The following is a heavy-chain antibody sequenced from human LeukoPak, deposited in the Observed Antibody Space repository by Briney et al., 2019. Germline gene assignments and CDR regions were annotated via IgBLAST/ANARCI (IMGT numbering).Heavy chain of an antibody. V-gene: IGHV3-20*04. J-gene: IGHJ6*03. Sequence: GGSLRLSCAASGFTFSSYWMHWVRQAPGKGLEWVSGINWNGGSTGYADSVKGRFTISRDNAKNSLYLQMNSLRAEDTALYYCARDLGGAYYYYYMDVWGKGTTVTVSS. CDR1: GFTFSSYW. CDR2: INWNGGST. CDR3: ARDLGGAYYYYYMDV. D-gene: IGHD1-26*01.